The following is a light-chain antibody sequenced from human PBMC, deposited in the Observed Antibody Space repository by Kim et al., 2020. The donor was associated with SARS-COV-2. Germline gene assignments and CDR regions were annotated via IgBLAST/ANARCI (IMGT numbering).Light chain of an antibody. CDR2: AAS. J-gene: IGKJ1*01. CDR3: QQYYSYSWT. Sequence: ASTGDRVTITCRASQGISSYLAWYQQKPGKAPKLLIYAASTLQSGVPSRFSGSGSGTDFTLTISCLQSEDFATYYCQQYYSYSWTFGQGTKMDIK. CDR1: QGISSY. V-gene: IGKV1-8*01.